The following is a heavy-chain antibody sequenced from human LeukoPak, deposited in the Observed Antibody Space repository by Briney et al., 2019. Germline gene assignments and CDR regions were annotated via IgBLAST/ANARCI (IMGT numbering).Heavy chain of an antibody. CDR2: IYSGGST. Sequence: PGGPLRLSCAASGFTVSSNYMSWVRQAPGKGLEWVSVIYSGGSTYYADSVKGRFTISRHNSKNTLYLQMNSLRAEDTAVYYCARDLGVAVAGHYYYYGMDVWGQGTTVTVSS. J-gene: IGHJ6*02. CDR3: ARDLGVAVAGHYYYYGMDV. V-gene: IGHV3-53*04. D-gene: IGHD6-19*01. CDR1: GFTVSSNY.